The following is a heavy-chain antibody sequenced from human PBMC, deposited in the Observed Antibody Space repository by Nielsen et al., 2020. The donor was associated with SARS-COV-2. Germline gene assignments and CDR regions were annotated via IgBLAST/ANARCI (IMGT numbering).Heavy chain of an antibody. CDR2: ISGSGGST. CDR1: GFTFSSYA. V-gene: IGHV3-23*01. J-gene: IGHJ4*02. Sequence: GESLKISCAASGFTFSSYAMSWVRQAPGKGLEWVSAISGSGGSTYYADSVKGRFTISRDNSKNTLYLQMNSLRAEDTAVYYCATSYSSSSFDYWGQGTLVTVSS. CDR3: ATSYSSSSFDY. D-gene: IGHD6-6*01.